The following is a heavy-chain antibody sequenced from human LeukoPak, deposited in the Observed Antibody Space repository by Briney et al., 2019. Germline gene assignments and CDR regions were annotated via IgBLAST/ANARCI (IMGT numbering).Heavy chain of an antibody. CDR1: GGSISSYY. CDR3: ARGLGDYYDSSGYSQRNYYYYYMDV. V-gene: IGHV4-59*01. Sequence: SETLSLTCTVSGGSISSYYWSWIRQPPGKGLEWIGYIYYSGGTNYNPSLKSRVTISVDTSKNQFSLKLTSVTAADAAVYYCARGLGDYYDSSGYSQRNYYYYYMDVWGKGTTVTVSS. D-gene: IGHD3-22*01. CDR2: IYYSGGT. J-gene: IGHJ6*03.